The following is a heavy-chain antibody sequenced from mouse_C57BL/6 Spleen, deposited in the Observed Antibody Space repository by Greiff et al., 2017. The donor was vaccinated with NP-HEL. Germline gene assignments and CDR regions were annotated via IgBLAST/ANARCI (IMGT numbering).Heavy chain of an antibody. Sequence: QVQLQQPAAELVKPGASVKLSCKASGYTFTSYWMHWVKQRPGQGLEWIGMIHPNSGSTNYNEKFKSKATLTVDKSSSTAYMQLSSLTSEDSAVYYCARSYGSSFLYYLDYWGQGTTLTVSS. J-gene: IGHJ2*01. CDR1: GYTFTSYW. V-gene: IGHV1-64*01. CDR3: ARSYGSSFLYYLDY. CDR2: IHPNSGST. D-gene: IGHD1-1*01.